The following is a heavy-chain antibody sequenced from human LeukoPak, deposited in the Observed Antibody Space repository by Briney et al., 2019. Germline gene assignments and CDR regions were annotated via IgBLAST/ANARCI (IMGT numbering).Heavy chain of an antibody. CDR3: ARDLAYYGSGSYYGYYYYYMDV. V-gene: IGHV1-2*02. CDR2: INPNSGGT. CDR1: GYTFTGYY. Sequence: ASVKVSCKASGYTFTGYYMHWVRQAPGQGLEWMGWINPNSGGTNYAQKLQGRVTMTTDTSTSTAYMELRSLRSDDTAVYYCARDLAYYGSGSYYGYYYYYMDVWGKGTTVTISS. D-gene: IGHD3-10*01. J-gene: IGHJ6*03.